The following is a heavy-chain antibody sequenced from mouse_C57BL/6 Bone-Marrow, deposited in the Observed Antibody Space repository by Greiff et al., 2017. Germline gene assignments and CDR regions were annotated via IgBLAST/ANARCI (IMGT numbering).Heavy chain of an antibody. CDR1: GYTFTSYW. Sequence: QVQLQQPGAELVKPGASVKLSCKASGYTFTSYWMQWVKQRPGQGLEWIGAIDPSASYTNYNQKFKGKATLTVDTSSSTAYMQLSSLTSEDSAVYYCARDYYGYDDWYFDVWGTGTTVTVSS. CDR2: IDPSASYT. D-gene: IGHD2-2*01. V-gene: IGHV1-50*01. J-gene: IGHJ1*03. CDR3: ARDYYGYDDWYFDV.